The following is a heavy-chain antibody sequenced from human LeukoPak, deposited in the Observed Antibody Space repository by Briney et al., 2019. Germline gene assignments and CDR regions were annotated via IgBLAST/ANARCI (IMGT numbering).Heavy chain of an antibody. Sequence: GGSLRLSCAASGFTFSSYSMNWVRQAPGKGLEWVSSISSSSSYIYYADSVKGRLTISRDNAKNSLYLQMNSLRAEDTAFYYGATYGHSGTSSFNLWGQGTLVTVSS. D-gene: IGHD3-10*01. V-gene: IGHV3-21*03. CDR2: ISSSSSYI. CDR1: GFTFSSYS. CDR3: ATYGHSGTSSFNL. J-gene: IGHJ5*02.